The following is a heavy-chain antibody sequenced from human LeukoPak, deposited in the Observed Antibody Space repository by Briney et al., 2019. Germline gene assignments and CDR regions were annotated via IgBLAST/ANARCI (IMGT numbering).Heavy chain of an antibody. V-gene: IGHV1-18*01. CDR2: ISAYNGNT. J-gene: IGHJ4*02. CDR3: ARGFPPRRQYDSSGYYSYYFDY. D-gene: IGHD3-22*01. CDR1: GYTFTTYG. Sequence: ASVKVSCKASGYTFTTYGISWVRQAPGQGLEWMGWISAYNGNTHSAQKLQGRVTMTTDTSTSTAYMELRSLRSDDTAVYYCARGFPPRRQYDSSGYYSYYFDYWGQGTLVTVSS.